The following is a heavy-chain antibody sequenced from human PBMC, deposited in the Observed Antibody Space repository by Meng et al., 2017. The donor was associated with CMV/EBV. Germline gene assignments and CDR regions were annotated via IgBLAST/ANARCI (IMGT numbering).Heavy chain of an antibody. D-gene: IGHD2-2*01. J-gene: IGHJ6*02. Sequence: GESLKISCAASGFTFSSYSMNWVRQAPGKGLEWVSSISSSSSYIYYADSVKGRFTISRDNAKNSLYLQMNSLRAEDTAVYYCARGGGGVVPAAIVTTNYYYYGMDVWGQGTTVTVSS. CDR2: ISSSSSYI. V-gene: IGHV3-21*04. CDR1: GFTFSSYS. CDR3: ARGGGGVVPAAIVTTNYYYYGMDV.